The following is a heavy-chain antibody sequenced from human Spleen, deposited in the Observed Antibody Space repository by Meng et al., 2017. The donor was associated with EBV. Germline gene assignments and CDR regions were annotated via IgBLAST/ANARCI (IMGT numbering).Heavy chain of an antibody. CDR3: ARGPPLSSGWLGYFEQ. J-gene: IGHJ1*01. D-gene: IGHD6-19*01. CDR2: IVPLTGVT. Sequence: QGQLVQVGAEAKKPGASVKVSCKASGYTFTGYDMHWVRQAPGQGLEWMGGIVPLTGVTNFAQKFQGRLTITADESTTTTSMDLSSLRSEDTGVYYCARGPPLSSGWLGYFEQWGLGTLVTVSS. CDR1: GYTFTGYD. V-gene: IGHV1-69*01.